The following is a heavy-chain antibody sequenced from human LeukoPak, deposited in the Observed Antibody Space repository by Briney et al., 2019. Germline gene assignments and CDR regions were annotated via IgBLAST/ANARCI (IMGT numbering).Heavy chain of an antibody. CDR2: IYPGDSDT. Sequence: GESLKISCKGSGYSFTDYWIAWVRQMPGKGLEYMGIIYPGDSDTRYSPSFQGQVTISADKSRTTAYLQWNSLKASDTAIYFCARQGSQYGGSDYWGQGTLVTVSS. D-gene: IGHD4-23*01. J-gene: IGHJ4*02. CDR3: ARQGSQYGGSDY. V-gene: IGHV5-51*01. CDR1: GYSFTDYW.